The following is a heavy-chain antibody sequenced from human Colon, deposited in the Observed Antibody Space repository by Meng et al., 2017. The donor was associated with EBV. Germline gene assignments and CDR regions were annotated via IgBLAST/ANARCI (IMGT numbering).Heavy chain of an antibody. J-gene: IGHJ4*02. D-gene: IGHD5-24*01. CDR2: INAGNGKT. CDR1: GYAFTAYA. Sequence: QVQLVQSGAKVKKPGASVNISCKASGYAFTAYAMHWVRQAPGQGLEWMGWINAGNGKTKYSQNFQGRVTIATDTSATTVYMDLSSLRSEDTALYYCVRGWSRDGYNTPDYWGQGTLVTVSS. V-gene: IGHV1-3*01. CDR3: VRGWSRDGYNTPDY.